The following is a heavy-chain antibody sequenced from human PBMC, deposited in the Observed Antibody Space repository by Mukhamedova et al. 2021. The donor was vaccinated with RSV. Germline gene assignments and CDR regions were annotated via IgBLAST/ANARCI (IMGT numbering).Heavy chain of an antibody. Sequence: GQGLEWMGWINPNSGGTNYAQKFQGRVTMTRDTSISTAYMELSRLRSDDTAVYYCARGGPYYDFWSGYLDYWGQGTLVTVSS. J-gene: IGHJ4*02. V-gene: IGHV1-2*02. D-gene: IGHD3-3*01. CDR2: INPNSGGT. CDR3: ARGGPYYDFWSGYLDY.